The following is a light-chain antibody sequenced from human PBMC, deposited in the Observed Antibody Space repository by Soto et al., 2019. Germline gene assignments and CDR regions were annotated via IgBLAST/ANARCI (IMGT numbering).Light chain of an antibody. CDR1: SXNIGAGYD. CDR3: QSYDSSLSGSCV. Sequence: QSVLTQPPSVSGAPGQRVTISCTGSSXNIGAGYDVHWYQQLPGTAPKLLIYGNSNRPSGVPDRFSGSKSGTSASLAITGLQAEDEADYYCQSYDSSLSGSCVFGTGTKVTVL. V-gene: IGLV1-40*01. J-gene: IGLJ1*01. CDR2: GNS.